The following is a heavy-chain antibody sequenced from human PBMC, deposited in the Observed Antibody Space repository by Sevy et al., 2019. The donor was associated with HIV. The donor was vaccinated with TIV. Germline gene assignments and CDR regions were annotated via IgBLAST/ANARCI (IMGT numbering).Heavy chain of an antibody. CDR1: GFTFSSYA. J-gene: IGHJ1*01. CDR2: ISYDGSNK. CDR3: ARVYSRYCSGGSCYLFQH. D-gene: IGHD2-15*01. V-gene: IGHV3-30-3*01. Sequence: GGSLRLSCAASGFTFSSYAMHWVRQAPGKGLEWVAVISYDGSNKYYADSVKGRFTISRDNSKNTLYLQMNSLRAEDTAVYYCARVYSRYCSGGSCYLFQHWGQGTLVTVSS.